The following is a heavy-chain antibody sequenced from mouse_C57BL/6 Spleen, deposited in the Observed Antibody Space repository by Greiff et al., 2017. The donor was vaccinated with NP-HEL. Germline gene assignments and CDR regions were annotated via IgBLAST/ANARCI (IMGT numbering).Heavy chain of an antibody. CDR3: TREGTTVDYFDY. CDR1: GYTFTDYE. J-gene: IGHJ2*01. CDR2: IDPETGGT. Sequence: QVQLQQSGAELVRPGASVTLSCKASGYTFTDYEMHWVKQTPVHGLEWIGAIDPETGGTAYNQKFKGKAILTADKSSSTAYMELRSLTSEDSAVYYCTREGTTVDYFDYWGQGTTLTVSS. V-gene: IGHV1-15*01. D-gene: IGHD1-1*01.